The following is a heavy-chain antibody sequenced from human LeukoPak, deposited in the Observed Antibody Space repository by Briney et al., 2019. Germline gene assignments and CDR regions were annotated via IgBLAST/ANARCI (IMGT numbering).Heavy chain of an antibody. Sequence: GGSLRLSCAASGFTVSSNYMSWVRQAPGKGLEWVSVIYSGGSTYYADSVKGRLTISRDNSKNTLYLQMNNLRAEDTAVYYCAVYYGMDVWGQGTTVTISS. CDR3: AVYYGMDV. CDR2: IYSGGST. CDR1: GFTVSSNY. J-gene: IGHJ6*02. V-gene: IGHV3-66*01.